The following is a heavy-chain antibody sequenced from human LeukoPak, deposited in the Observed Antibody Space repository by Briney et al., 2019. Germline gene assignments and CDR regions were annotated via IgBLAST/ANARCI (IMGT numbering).Heavy chain of an antibody. J-gene: IGHJ4*02. CDR1: GFTFSNAW. CDR2: IKSKTDGGTT. D-gene: IGHD3-10*01. V-gene: IGHV3-15*01. Sequence: GGSLRLSCAASGFTFSNAWMSWVRQAPGKGLEWVGRIKSKTDGGTTDYAAPLKGRFTISRDDSKNTLYLQMNSLKTEDTAVYYCTTSEGALWYYFDYWGQGTLVTVSS. CDR3: TTSEGALWYYFDY.